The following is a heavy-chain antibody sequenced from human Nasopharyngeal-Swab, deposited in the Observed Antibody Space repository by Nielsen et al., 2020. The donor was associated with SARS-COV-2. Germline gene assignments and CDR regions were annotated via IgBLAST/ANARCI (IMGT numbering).Heavy chain of an antibody. D-gene: IGHD1-1*01. CDR1: GGSVSSDIYS. J-gene: IGHJ4*02. V-gene: IGHV4-61*01. CDR2: VVYSGRT. Sequence: SETLSLTCTVSGGSVSSDIYSWSWIRQPPGKGLEWIGYVVYSGRTNYNPSLKSRVTISVDTSKDQFSLKLNSVTAADTAMYFCARTTTTTPFDSWGQGTLVAVFS. CDR3: ARTTTTTPFDS.